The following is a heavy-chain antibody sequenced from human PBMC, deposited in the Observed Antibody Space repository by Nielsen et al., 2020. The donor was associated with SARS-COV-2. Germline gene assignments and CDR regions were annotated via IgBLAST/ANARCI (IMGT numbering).Heavy chain of an antibody. J-gene: IGHJ6*02. CDR2: INPSDGDT. D-gene: IGHD3-16*01. CDR3: ARAPSTFYGMDV. CDR1: GYTFTHYY. Sequence: VSVQVSCKASGYTFTHYYIYWVRQAPGQGLEWMGMINPSDGDTSYAQKFQGRVTMTRDTSTSTVYMDLSSLRSEDTAVYYCARAPSTFYGMDVWGQGTTVAVSS. V-gene: IGHV1-46*01.